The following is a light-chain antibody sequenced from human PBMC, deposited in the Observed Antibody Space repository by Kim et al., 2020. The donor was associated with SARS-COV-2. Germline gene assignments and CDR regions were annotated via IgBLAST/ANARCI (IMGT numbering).Light chain of an antibody. Sequence: VTISCTGGSSNIGAGYDVHWYRQLPGTAPELLIYGNSNRPSGVPDRFSGSKSGTSASLAITGLQAEDEADYYCQSYDSSLSALFVFGTGTKVTVL. CDR3: QSYDSSLSALFV. V-gene: IGLV1-40*01. CDR2: GNS. J-gene: IGLJ1*01. CDR1: SSNIGAGYD.